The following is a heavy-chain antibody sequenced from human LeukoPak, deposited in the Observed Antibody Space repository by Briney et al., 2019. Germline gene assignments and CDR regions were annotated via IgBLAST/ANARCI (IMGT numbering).Heavy chain of an antibody. CDR1: GGSFSDYF. CDR3: VTYYYGSSAPKRNY. D-gene: IGHD3-22*01. CDR2: ISHSGST. Sequence: PSETLSLTCAVYGGSFSDYFWSWIRQPPGKGLEWIGEISHSGSTTYNPSLRSRVTISGDTSKKQFSLKLSSVIAADTAVYYCVTYYYGSSAPKRNYWGQGILVTVSS. V-gene: IGHV4-34*01. J-gene: IGHJ4*02.